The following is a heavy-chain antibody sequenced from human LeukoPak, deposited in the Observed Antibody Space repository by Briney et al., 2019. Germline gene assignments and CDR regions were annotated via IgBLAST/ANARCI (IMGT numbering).Heavy chain of an antibody. D-gene: IGHD3-16*01. CDR2: ISAYNGNT. Sequence: ASVKVSCKASGYTFTSYGISWVRQAPGQGLEWMGWISAYNGNTNYAQKPQGRVTMTTDTSTSTAYMELRSLRSDDTAVYYCARDGTEIGLLWEGDIWGQGTMVTVSS. CDR3: ARDGTEIGLLWEGDI. J-gene: IGHJ3*02. V-gene: IGHV1-18*01. CDR1: GYTFTSYG.